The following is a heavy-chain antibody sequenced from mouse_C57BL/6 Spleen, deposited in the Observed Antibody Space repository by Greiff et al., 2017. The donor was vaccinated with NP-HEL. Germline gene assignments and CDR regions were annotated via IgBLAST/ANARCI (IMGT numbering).Heavy chain of an antibody. CDR2: INYDGSST. CDR3: ARDQDNDGYYGMDY. V-gene: IGHV5-16*01. J-gene: IGHJ4*01. Sequence: EVQLQESEGGLVQPGSSMKLSCTASGFTFSDYYMAWVRQVPEKGLEWVANINYDGSSTYYLDSLKSRFIISRDNAKNILYLQMSSLKSEDTATYYCARDQDNDGYYGMDYWGQGTSVTVSS. D-gene: IGHD2-3*01. CDR1: GFTFSDYY.